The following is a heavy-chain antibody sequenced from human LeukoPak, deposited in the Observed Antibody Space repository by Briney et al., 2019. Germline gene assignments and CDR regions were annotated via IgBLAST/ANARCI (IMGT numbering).Heavy chain of an antibody. Sequence: GGSLRLSCAASGLTFSSYSMDWVRQAPGKGLEWVSYISSSSSTIYYADSVKGRFTISRDNAKNSLYLQMNSLRAEDTAVYYCARDRVYYGDWGQGTLVTVSS. CDR1: GLTFSSYS. J-gene: IGHJ1*01. D-gene: IGHD3-10*01. V-gene: IGHV3-48*01. CDR2: ISSSSSTI. CDR3: ARDRVYYGD.